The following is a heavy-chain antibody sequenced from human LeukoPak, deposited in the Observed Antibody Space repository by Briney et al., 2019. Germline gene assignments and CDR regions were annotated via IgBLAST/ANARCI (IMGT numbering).Heavy chain of an antibody. Sequence: PGGSLRLSCAASGFTFSSYGMHWVRQAPGKGLEWVAVISYDGSNKYYADSVKGRFTISRDNSKNTLYLQMNSLRAEDTAVYYCAKEGVSEAYYYGSGSCSYYYYGMDVWGQGTTVTVSS. D-gene: IGHD3-10*01. J-gene: IGHJ6*02. CDR2: ISYDGSNK. CDR1: GFTFSSYG. CDR3: AKEGVSEAYYYGSGSCSYYYYGMDV. V-gene: IGHV3-30*18.